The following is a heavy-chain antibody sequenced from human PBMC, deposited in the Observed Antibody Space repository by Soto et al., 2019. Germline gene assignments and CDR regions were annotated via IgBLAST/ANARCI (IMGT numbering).Heavy chain of an antibody. Sequence: ASVKVSCKASGYTFTSYGISWVRQAPGQGLEWMGWISAYNGNTNYAPKFQGRVTMTTDTSTSTAYMELRSLRSDDTAVYYCARGRIAARPFDYWGQGTLVTVYS. CDR2: ISAYNGNT. CDR3: ARGRIAARPFDY. CDR1: GYTFTSYG. V-gene: IGHV1-18*01. J-gene: IGHJ4*02. D-gene: IGHD6-6*01.